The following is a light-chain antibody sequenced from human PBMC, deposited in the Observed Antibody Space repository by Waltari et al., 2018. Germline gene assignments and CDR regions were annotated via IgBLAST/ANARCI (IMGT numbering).Light chain of an antibody. Sequence: QSALTQPPSASGSPGQSVTISCTGTSRDIGAYTSVSWYQQRPGKAPKLMIFEVTERPSGVPSRFSGSKSGNTASLTVSGLQPDDEADYYCSSYAGDSMVFGGGTTLTVL. V-gene: IGLV2-8*01. CDR1: SRDIGAYTS. CDR2: EVT. CDR3: SSYAGDSMV. J-gene: IGLJ2*01.